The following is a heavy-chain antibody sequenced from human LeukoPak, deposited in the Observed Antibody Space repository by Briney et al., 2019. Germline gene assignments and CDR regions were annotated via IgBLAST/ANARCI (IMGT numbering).Heavy chain of an antibody. V-gene: IGHV3-9*03. D-gene: IGHD3-22*01. Sequence: GGSLRLSCAASGFTFSSYSMNWVRQAPGKGLEWVSGISWNSGSIGYADSVKGRFTISRDNAKNSLYLQMNSLRAEDMALYYCARHLDYYYDSSGPMDVWGKGTTVTVSS. CDR2: ISWNSGSI. CDR1: GFTFSSYS. J-gene: IGHJ6*03. CDR3: ARHLDYYYDSSGPMDV.